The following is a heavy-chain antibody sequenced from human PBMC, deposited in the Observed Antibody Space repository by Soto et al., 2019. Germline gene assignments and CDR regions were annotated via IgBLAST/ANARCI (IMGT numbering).Heavy chain of an antibody. J-gene: IGHJ5*02. CDR1: GGSISKFY. CDR2: VYATGTT. CDR3: VRDGSKSLRDWFDP. Sequence: SETLSLTCNVSGGSISKFYCAWIRKTAGNGLEWMGRVYATGTTDYNPSLRSRVAMSVDISKKKFCLRLRAVTGAGSGVYYCVRDGSKSLRDWFDPWGQRILVTVSS. V-gene: IGHV4-4*07.